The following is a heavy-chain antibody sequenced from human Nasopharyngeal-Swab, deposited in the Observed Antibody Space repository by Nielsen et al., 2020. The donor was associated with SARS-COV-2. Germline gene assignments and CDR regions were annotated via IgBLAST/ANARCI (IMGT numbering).Heavy chain of an antibody. V-gene: IGHV3-48*04. CDR3: ARDSSYYDFHY. CDR1: GFTFSSYT. D-gene: IGHD3-16*01. Sequence: GGSLRLSCAASGFTFSSYTMNWVRQAPGKGLEWVAYISSSSRTIYYGDSVRGRFTISRDNAKNSLYLQMNSLRAEDTAVYYCARDSSYYDFHYWGQGTLVTVSS. CDR2: ISSSSRTI. J-gene: IGHJ4*02.